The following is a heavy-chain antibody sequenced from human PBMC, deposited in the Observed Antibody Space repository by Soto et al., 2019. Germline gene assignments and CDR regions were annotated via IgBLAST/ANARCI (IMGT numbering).Heavy chain of an antibody. CDR3: AKDPSSGSADL. J-gene: IGHJ5*02. D-gene: IGHD3-10*01. CDR1: GFAFGGYA. Sequence: GGSLRLSCVASGFAFGGYAMAWVRQAPGKGLEWVSTISNTIGNTFNRHYADSAYGRSTISRDNSKNTLYPQMNSLRADDTAVYYCAKDPSSGSADLWGQGTLVTVSS. V-gene: IGHV3-23*01. CDR2: ISNTIGNT.